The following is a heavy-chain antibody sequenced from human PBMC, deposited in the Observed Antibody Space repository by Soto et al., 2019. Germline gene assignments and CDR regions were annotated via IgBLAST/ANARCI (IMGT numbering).Heavy chain of an antibody. CDR1: GFTFSSYS. V-gene: IGHV3-48*01. J-gene: IGHJ4*02. D-gene: IGHD3-22*01. CDR2: ISSSSTI. Sequence: GSLRLSCAASGFTFSSYSMNWVRQAPGKGLEWVSYISSSSTIYYADSVKGRFTISRDNAKNSLYLQMNSLRAEDTAVYYCARVTYYYDSSGYRGFDYWCQGT. CDR3: ARVTYYYDSSGYRGFDY.